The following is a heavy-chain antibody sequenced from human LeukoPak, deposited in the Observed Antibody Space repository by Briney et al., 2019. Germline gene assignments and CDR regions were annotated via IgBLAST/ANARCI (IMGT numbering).Heavy chain of an antibody. J-gene: IGHJ6*03. Sequence: GGSLRLSCAASGFTYSSYAMSWVLQAPGKELEWVSAISGSGGSTYYADSVKGRFTIPRDNSKNTLYLQMNSLRAEDTAVYYCVKEADYYYYMDVWGKGTTVTVSS. V-gene: IGHV3-23*01. CDR1: GFTYSSYA. CDR3: VKEADYYYYMDV. CDR2: ISGSGGST.